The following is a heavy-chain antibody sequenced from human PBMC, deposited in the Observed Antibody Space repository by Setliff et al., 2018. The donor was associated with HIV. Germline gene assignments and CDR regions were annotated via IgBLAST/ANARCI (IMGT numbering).Heavy chain of an antibody. CDR3: ARHDCGGDCSINWFDP. V-gene: IGHV4-4*07. D-gene: IGHD2-21*02. CDR2: VYSSGNT. CDR1: GASISSQY. J-gene: IGHJ5*02. Sequence: PSETLSLTCIVSGASISSQYWSWIRQPAGKGLEWIGRVYSSGNTNYNPSFKSRVTMSVDTSKNQFSLNLTSVTAADTAVYYCARHDCGGDCSINWFDPWGQGTLVTVS.